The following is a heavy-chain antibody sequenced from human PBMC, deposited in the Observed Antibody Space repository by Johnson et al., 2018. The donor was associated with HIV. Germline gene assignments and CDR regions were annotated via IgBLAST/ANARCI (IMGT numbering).Heavy chain of an antibody. Sequence: QMLLVESGGGVVQPGRSLRLSCAASGFTFSSYAMHWVRQAPGKGLEWVAVIRYDGSNTHYADSVKGRFTISRDNSKNALFLQMNSLRAEDTAIYYCSKSQVIAVAGTDDAFDFWGQGTMVTVSS. J-gene: IGHJ3*01. D-gene: IGHD6-19*01. CDR1: GFTFSSYA. CDR2: IRYDGSNT. CDR3: SKSQVIAVAGTDDAFDF. V-gene: IGHV3-33*06.